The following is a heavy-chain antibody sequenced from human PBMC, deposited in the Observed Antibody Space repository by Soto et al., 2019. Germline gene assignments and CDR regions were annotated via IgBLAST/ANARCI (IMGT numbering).Heavy chain of an antibody. CDR1: GFTFTTYW. V-gene: IGHV3-74*01. CDR3: PQKSYSYGYVDY. D-gene: IGHD5-18*01. Sequence: EVQLVESGGGLVQPGGSLRLSCAASGFTFTTYWMHWVRQAPGKGLEWVSRINSHGRNTNYADYVKGRFTFSRDNAKNARYLGMDSRRGDGTSVYYCPQKSYSYGYVDYWGQGAVVTVSS. CDR2: INSHGRNT. J-gene: IGHJ4*02.